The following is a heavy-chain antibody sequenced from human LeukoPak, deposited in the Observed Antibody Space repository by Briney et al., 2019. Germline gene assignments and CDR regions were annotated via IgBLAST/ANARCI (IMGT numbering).Heavy chain of an antibody. CDR3: ARGSQLWSSTFFDY. CDR1: GFTVSSNY. V-gene: IGHV3-53*01. Sequence: GGSLRLSCAASGFTVSSNYMSWVRQAPGKGLEWVSVIYSGGSTYYADSVKGRFTISRDNSKNTLYLQMNSLRAEDTAVYYCARGSQLWSSTFFDYWGQGTLVTVSS. D-gene: IGHD5-18*01. CDR2: IYSGGST. J-gene: IGHJ4*02.